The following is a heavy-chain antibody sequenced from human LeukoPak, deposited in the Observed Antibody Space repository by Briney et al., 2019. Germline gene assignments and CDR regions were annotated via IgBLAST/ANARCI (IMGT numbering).Heavy chain of an antibody. CDR3: ATGRLYYDRRGYYENDAFDL. D-gene: IGHD3-22*01. CDR2: FDPEHGET. Sequence: ASVKVSCKVSTYTLTELSIHWERQAPGKGLEWMGGFDPEHGETIYAQKFQGRVIMTEDTSTDTAYMELSGLRSEDTAVYYCATGRLYYDRRGYYENDAFDLWGHGTRVTVTS. J-gene: IGHJ3*01. CDR1: TYTLTELS. V-gene: IGHV1-24*01.